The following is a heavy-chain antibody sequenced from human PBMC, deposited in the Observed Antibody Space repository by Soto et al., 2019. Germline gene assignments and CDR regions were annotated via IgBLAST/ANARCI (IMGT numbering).Heavy chain of an antibody. D-gene: IGHD3-22*01. Sequence: QVQLVESGGGLVKPGGSLRLSCAASGFTFSDYYMSWIRQAPGKGLEWVSYISSSGDIIDYADSVKGRLTISRDNAKQSLYLQMNSLRAEDTAVYYCARDGDYYDSGGYFLRDAFDIWGQGTMVTVSS. J-gene: IGHJ3*02. CDR1: GFTFSDYY. CDR2: ISSSGDII. V-gene: IGHV3-11*01. CDR3: ARDGDYYDSGGYFLRDAFDI.